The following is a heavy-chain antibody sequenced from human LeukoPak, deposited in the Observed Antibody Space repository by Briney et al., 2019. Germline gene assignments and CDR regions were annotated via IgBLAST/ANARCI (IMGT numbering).Heavy chain of an antibody. Sequence: GASVKVSCKASGGTFSSYAISWVRQAPGQGLEWMGRIIPIFGIANYAQKFQGRVTITADKSTSTAYMELSSLRSEDTAVYYCASGALMDQVGDTHNDFDYWGQGTLVTVSS. CDR3: ASGALMDQVGDTHNDFDY. J-gene: IGHJ4*02. CDR2: IIPIFGIA. CDR1: GGTFSSYA. V-gene: IGHV1-69*04. D-gene: IGHD3-16*01.